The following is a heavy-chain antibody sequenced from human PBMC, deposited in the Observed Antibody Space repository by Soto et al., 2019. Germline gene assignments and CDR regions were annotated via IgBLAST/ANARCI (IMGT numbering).Heavy chain of an antibody. CDR3: ARSPSGSRHQGGWFDP. D-gene: IGHD1-26*01. V-gene: IGHV1-8*01. Sequence: QVQLVQSGAEVKKPGASVKVSCKASGYTFTSYDINWVRQATGQGLEWMGWKNPNSGNTGYAQKFQGRVTMTRYTSISTAYMELSGLRSEDTAVYYCARSPSGSRHQGGWFDPWGQGTLVTVSS. CDR1: GYTFTSYD. CDR2: KNPNSGNT. J-gene: IGHJ5*02.